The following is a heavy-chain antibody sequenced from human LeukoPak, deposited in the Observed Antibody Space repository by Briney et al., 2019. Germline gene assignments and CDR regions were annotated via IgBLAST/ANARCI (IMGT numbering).Heavy chain of an antibody. CDR1: GFSFSNYG. V-gene: IGHV3-23*01. CDR2: ISGSGGST. J-gene: IGHJ4*02. Sequence: GGTLRLSCAASGFSFSNYGMSWVRQAPGKGLEWVSAISGSGGSTYYADSVKGRFTISRDNSKNTLYLQMNSLRAEDTAVYYCAKDAEYYYDSSGYYDYWGQGTLVTVSS. CDR3: AKDAEYYYDSSGYYDY. D-gene: IGHD3-22*01.